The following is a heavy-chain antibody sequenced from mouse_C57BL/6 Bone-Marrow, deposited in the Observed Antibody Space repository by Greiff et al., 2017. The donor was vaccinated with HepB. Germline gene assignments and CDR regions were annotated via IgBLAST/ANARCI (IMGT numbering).Heavy chain of an antibody. V-gene: IGHV1-64*01. CDR2: IHPNSGST. Sequence: VQLQQPGAELVKPGASVKLSCKASGYTFTSYWMHWVKQRPGQGLEWIGMIHPNSGSTNYNEKFKSKATLTVDKSSSTAYMQLSSLTSEDSAVYYCASHYYGSSYCYFDVWGTGTTVTVSS. CDR3: ASHYYGSSYCYFDV. J-gene: IGHJ1*03. CDR1: GYTFTSYW. D-gene: IGHD1-1*01.